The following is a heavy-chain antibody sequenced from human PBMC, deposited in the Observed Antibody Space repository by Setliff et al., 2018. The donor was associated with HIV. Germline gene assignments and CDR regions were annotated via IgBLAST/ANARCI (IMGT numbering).Heavy chain of an antibody. CDR3: TKGVQRLRPYYFDS. CDR1: GFSFSNYG. D-gene: IGHD4-17*01. V-gene: IGHV3-23*01. J-gene: IGHJ4*02. CDR2: IRDSGVGI. Sequence: PGGSLRLSCAASGFSFSNYGMSWVRQAPGKGLEWVSGIRDSGVGIYYADSVMGRFTISRDNSKNTLYLQMNSLRVEDTAIYYCTKGVQRLRPYYFDSWGQGTLVTVSS.